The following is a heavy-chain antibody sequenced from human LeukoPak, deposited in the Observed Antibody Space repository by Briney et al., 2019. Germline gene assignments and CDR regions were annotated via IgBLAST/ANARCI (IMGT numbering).Heavy chain of an antibody. J-gene: IGHJ4*02. Sequence: PGGSLRLSCAASGFTFSSYAMSWVRQAPGKGLEWVSSISSSSSYIYYADSVKGRFTISRDNAKNSLYLQMNSLRAEDTAVYYCARAQGKDFDYWGQGTLVTVSS. CDR2: ISSSSSYI. CDR3: ARAQGKDFDY. V-gene: IGHV3-21*01. CDR1: GFTFSSYA.